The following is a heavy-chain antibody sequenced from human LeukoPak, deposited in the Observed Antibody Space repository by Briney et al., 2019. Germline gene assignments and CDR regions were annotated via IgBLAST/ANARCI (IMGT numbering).Heavy chain of an antibody. CDR1: GGSLSSHY. D-gene: IGHD6-19*01. V-gene: IGHV4-59*08. J-gene: IGHJ4*02. CDR3: ARQAGYSSGWPWFDY. CDR2: IYYSGST. Sequence: SETLSLTCTVSGGSLSSHYWSWIRQPPGKGLEWIGYIYYSGSTNYNPSLKSRVTISVDTSKNQFSLKLSSVTAADTAVYYCARQAGYSSGWPWFDYWGQGTLVTVSS.